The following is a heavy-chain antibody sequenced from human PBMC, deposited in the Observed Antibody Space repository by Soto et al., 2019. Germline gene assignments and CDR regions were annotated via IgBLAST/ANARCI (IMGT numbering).Heavy chain of an antibody. CDR1: GFTFSSYS. D-gene: IGHD5-18*01. CDR3: ARETGYSYGSFDY. Sequence: EVHLVESGGGRVKPGGSLRLSCAASGFTFSSYSMNWVRQAPGKGLEWVSSISSSSSYIYYADSVKGRFTISRDNAKNSLYLQMNSLRAEDTAVYYCARETGYSYGSFDYCGQGTLVTVSS. J-gene: IGHJ4*02. CDR2: ISSSSSYI. V-gene: IGHV3-21*01.